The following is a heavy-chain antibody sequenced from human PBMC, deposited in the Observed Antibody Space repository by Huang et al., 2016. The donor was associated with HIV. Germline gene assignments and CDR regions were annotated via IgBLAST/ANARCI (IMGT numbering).Heavy chain of an antibody. CDR1: GFSLTSSGVA. V-gene: IGHV2-5*02. Sequence: QITLKESGPTLVKPTQTLTLTCTFSGFSLTSSGVAVGWIRQPPGKALEGLAIIYWDNEERFSPSLKTRLTITKDTPKNEVVLTMTIMDPVDTATYYCVHRLRYGKWYVDYWGQGVLVTVSS. CDR3: VHRLRYGKWYVDY. CDR2: IYWDNEE. J-gene: IGHJ4*02. D-gene: IGHD6-13*01.